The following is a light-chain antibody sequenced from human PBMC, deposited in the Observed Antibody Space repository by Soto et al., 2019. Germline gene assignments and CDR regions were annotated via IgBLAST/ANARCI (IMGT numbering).Light chain of an antibody. V-gene: IGKV3-15*01. CDR2: GAS. CDR3: QQYNNLPQT. J-gene: IGKJ1*01. CDR1: QSVSSN. Sequence: EIVMTQSPATLSVSPGERATLSCRASQSVSSNLAWYQQKPGQAPRLLIYGASTRATGNPARFSGSGSGTEFTLAISSLQSEDFAVYYCQQYNNLPQTFGQGTKVEIK.